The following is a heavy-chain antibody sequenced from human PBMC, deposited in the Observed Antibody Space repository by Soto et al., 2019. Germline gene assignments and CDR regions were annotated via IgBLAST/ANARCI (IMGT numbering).Heavy chain of an antibody. CDR1: GFTLTRSA. Sequence: SVKVSCKAFGFTLTRSAMQWVRQARGQRLEWIGWIVVGSGNTNYAQKFQERVTITRDMSTSTAYMELSSLRSEDTAVYYCAAAGHHYDSYYYYMDVWGKGTTVTGSS. J-gene: IGHJ6*03. CDR3: AAAGHHYDSYYYYMDV. D-gene: IGHD3-3*01. CDR2: IVVGSGNT. V-gene: IGHV1-58*02.